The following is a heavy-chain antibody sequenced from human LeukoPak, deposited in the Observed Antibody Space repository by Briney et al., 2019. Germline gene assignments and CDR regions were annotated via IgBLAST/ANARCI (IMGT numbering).Heavy chain of an antibody. V-gene: IGHV3-23*01. J-gene: IGHJ4*02. CDR3: AKDRGITRAKPDY. D-gene: IGHD3-16*01. CDR1: GFTFSSYA. Sequence: PGGSLRLSCAASGFTFSSYAMSWVRQAPGKGLEWISAINGSGGSTYYADSVKGRFTISRDNSKNTLYLQMNSLRAEDTAVYYCAKDRGITRAKPDYWGQGTLVTVSS. CDR2: INGSGGST.